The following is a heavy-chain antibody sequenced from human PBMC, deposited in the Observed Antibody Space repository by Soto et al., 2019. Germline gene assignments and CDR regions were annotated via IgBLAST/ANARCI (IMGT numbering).Heavy chain of an antibody. D-gene: IGHD3-10*01. CDR2: INHSGST. J-gene: IGHJ6*02. CDR1: GGSFSGYY. CDR3: ARGGRLLWFGELFYYYYGMDV. V-gene: IGHV4-34*01. Sequence: QVQLQQWGAGLLKPSETLSLTCAVYGGSFSGYYWSWIRQPPGKGLEWIGEINHSGSTNYNPSLKSRVTISVDTSKNQFSLKLSSVTAADTAVYYCARGGRLLWFGELFYYYYGMDVWGQGTTVTVSS.